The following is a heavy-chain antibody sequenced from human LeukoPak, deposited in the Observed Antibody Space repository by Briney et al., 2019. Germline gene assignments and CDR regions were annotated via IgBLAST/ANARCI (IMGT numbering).Heavy chain of an antibody. CDR2: INRRGDT. CDR1: GGSLSNYY. V-gene: IGHV4-34*01. Sequence: SETLSLTCAVYGGSLSNYYWGWIRQPPGKGREWIGEINRRGDTSYNPSLRSRVTISVDTSKDQFSLILTSVTAADAAVYYCARDNLSDSSDLDYWGQGTLVTVSA. CDR3: ARDNLSDSSDLDY. D-gene: IGHD3-22*01. J-gene: IGHJ4*02.